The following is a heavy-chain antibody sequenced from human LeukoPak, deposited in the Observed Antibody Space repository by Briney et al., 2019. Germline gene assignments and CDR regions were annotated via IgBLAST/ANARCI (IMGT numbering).Heavy chain of an antibody. CDR3: ASSTGYSSSPSRD. D-gene: IGHD6-13*01. J-gene: IGHJ4*02. CDR1: GGTFSSYA. Sequence: ASVKVSCKASGGTFSSYAISWVRQAHGQGLEWMGRIIPIFGTANYAQKLQGRVTMTTDTSTSTAYMELRSLRSDDTAVYYCASSTGYSSSPSRDWGQGTLVTVSS. V-gene: IGHV1-69*05. CDR2: IIPIFGTA.